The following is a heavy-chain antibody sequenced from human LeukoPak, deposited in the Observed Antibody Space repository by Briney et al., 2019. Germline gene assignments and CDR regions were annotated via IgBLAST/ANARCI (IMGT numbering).Heavy chain of an antibody. CDR1: GFTFSSYA. CDR2: ISSSSSYI. CDR3: ARDGNIGFIDAFDI. Sequence: GGSLRLSCAASGFTFSSYAMSWVRQAPGKGLEWVSSISSSSSYIYYADSVKGRFTISRDNAKNSLYLQMNSLRAEDTAVYYCARDGNIGFIDAFDIWGQGTMVTVSS. V-gene: IGHV3-21*01. J-gene: IGHJ3*02. D-gene: IGHD1-1*01.